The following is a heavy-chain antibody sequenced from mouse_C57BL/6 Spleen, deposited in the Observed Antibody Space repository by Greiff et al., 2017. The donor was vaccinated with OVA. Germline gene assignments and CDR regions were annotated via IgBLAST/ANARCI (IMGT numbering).Heavy chain of an antibody. V-gene: IGHV1-81*01. Sequence: QVQLKESGAELARPGASVKLSCKASGYTFTSYGISWVKQRTGQGLEWIGEIYPRSGNTYYNEKFKGKATLTADKSSSTAYMELSSLTSEDSAVYYCARPPLGRGFAYWGQGTLVTVAA. D-gene: IGHD4-1*01. CDR1: GYTFTSYG. CDR3: ARPPLGRGFAY. CDR2: IYPRSGNT. J-gene: IGHJ3*01.